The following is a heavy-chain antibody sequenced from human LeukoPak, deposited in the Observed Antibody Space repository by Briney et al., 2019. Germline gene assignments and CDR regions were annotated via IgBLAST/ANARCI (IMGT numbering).Heavy chain of an antibody. J-gene: IGHJ6*03. V-gene: IGHV1-2*06. D-gene: IGHD4-11*01. CDR2: INPNSGGT. CDR1: GYTFTGYY. CDR3: ARDITVTTRLGVYYYYYMDV. Sequence: ASVKVSCKASGYTFTGYYMHWVRQAPGQGLEWMGRINPNSGGTNYAQKFQGRVTMTRDTSISTAYMELSRLRSDDTAVYYCARDITVTTRLGVYYYYYMDVWGKGTRSPSP.